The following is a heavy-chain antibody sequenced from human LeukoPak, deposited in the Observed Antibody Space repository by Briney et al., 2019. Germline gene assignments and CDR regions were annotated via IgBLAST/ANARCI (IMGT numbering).Heavy chain of an antibody. CDR2: IYSGGRT. Sequence: GGSLRLSCAASGFTFSSNYMSWVGQAPGKGREGVAVIYSGGRTYYTDSVKGGWTISRQNTKNKLYLQRKSLRAEGTAVCYCAGVMGDYYYCMDVWGQGTTVTVSS. J-gene: IGHJ6*02. V-gene: IGHV3-53*04. CDR3: AGVMGDYYYCMDV. CDR1: GFTFSSNY. D-gene: IGHD3-16*01.